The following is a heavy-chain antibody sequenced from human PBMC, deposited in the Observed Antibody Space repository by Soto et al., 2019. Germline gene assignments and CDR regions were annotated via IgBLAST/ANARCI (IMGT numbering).Heavy chain of an antibody. V-gene: IGHV3-7*05. D-gene: IGHD2-8*02. CDR1: GFTFSSCW. CDR2: IKQDGSEK. J-gene: IGHJ4*02. Sequence: PGGSLRLSCAASGFTFSSCWMSWLRQAPGKGLEWVANIKQDGSEKYYVDSVKGRFTISRDNAKNSLYLQMNSLRAEDTAVYYCARDYWFTDLDYWGQGTLVTVSS. CDR3: ARDYWFTDLDY.